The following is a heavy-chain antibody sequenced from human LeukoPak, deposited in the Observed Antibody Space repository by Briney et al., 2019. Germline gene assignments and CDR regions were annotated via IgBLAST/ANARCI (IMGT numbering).Heavy chain of an antibody. D-gene: IGHD2-15*01. J-gene: IGHJ4*02. Sequence: ASVKVSCKASGYTFTGYYMHWVRQAPGQGLEWMGWINPNSGGTNYAQKFQGRVTMTRDTSISTAYMELSRLRSDDTAVYYCAREIRYCSGGSCGPFDYWGQGTLVTVSS. CDR2: INPNSGGT. V-gene: IGHV1-2*02. CDR1: GYTFTGYY. CDR3: AREIRYCSGGSCGPFDY.